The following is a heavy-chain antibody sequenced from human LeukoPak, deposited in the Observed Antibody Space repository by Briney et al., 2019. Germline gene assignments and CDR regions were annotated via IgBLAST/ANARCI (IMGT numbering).Heavy chain of an antibody. Sequence: RFLRLSCAASGFTFSIYGMHWVRQAPGKVLGWVAVKWYDGSNKYYADSVKGRFTIYRENSKNTLYLQMNSLRAEDKAVYYCVRDSVLRYFDWLTTYYYYYGMDVWGQGTTVTVSS. CDR3: VRDSVLRYFDWLTTYYYYYGMDV. V-gene: IGHV3-33*01. CDR1: GFTFSIYG. J-gene: IGHJ6*02. D-gene: IGHD3-9*01. CDR2: KWYDGSNK.